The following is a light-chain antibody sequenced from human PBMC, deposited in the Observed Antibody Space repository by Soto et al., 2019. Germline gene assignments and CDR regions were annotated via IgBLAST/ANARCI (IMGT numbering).Light chain of an antibody. CDR1: QSINGY. J-gene: IGKJ1*01. CDR3: QQSFSTPRT. V-gene: IGKV1-39*01. CDR2: AAS. Sequence: DIQMTQSPSSQSASVGDRVTITCRASQSINGYLNWYQQKPGKAPKLLIYAASSLQSGVPSRFSGSGSETDFTLTITSLQPDDFATYYCQQSFSTPRTFGQGTRVDI.